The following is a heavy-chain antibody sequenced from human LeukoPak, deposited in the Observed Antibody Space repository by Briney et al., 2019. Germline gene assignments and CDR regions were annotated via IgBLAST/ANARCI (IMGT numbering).Heavy chain of an antibody. D-gene: IGHD6-19*01. J-gene: IGHJ4*02. V-gene: IGHV1-2*02. CDR3: ARDAQYSSGWYGFDDY. CDR2: MNPNSGGA. CDR1: GYTFTGYY. Sequence: ASVKLSCKASGYTFTGYYMPWVRQTPGQGLEWMGWMNPNSGGANYAQSYQGRVTMTRDTSISTAYMELDRLTSDDTAVYYCARDAQYSSGWYGFDDYWGQGTLVTVSS.